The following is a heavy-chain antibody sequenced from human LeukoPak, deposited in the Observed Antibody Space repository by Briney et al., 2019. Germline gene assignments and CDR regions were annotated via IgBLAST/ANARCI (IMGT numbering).Heavy chain of an antibody. D-gene: IGHD6-13*01. V-gene: IGHV3-30*18. CDR1: GFTFSNYG. CDR3: AKDNGIAAAGTPFDD. CDR2: ISYDGNYK. Sequence: GGSLRLSCAASGFTFSNYGIHWVRQAPGKGLEWVTFISYDGNYKSYTDSVKGRFTISRDNSKNTLYLQMNSLRAEDTAVYYCAKDNGIAAAGTPFDDWGQGTLVIVSS. J-gene: IGHJ4*02.